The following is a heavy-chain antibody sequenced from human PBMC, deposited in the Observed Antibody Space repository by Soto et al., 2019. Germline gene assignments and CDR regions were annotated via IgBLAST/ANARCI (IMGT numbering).Heavy chain of an antibody. V-gene: IGHV4-4*02. CDR2: IYHSGST. Sequence: SETLSLTCALSGRSISSSNWWSWVRQPPGKGLEWIGEIYHSGSTNYNPSLKSRVTISVDKSKNQFSLKLSSVTAADTAVYYCARGGGGSYYGFQHWGQGTLVTVSS. CDR3: ARGGGGSYYGFQH. J-gene: IGHJ1*01. CDR1: GRSISSSNW. D-gene: IGHD1-26*01.